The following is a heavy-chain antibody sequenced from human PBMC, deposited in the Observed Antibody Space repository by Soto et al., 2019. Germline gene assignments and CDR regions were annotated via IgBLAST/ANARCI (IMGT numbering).Heavy chain of an antibody. CDR2: INPDGRDE. CDR3: ARETWWRFDY. CDR1: GLPFSSHY. V-gene: IGHV3-7*04. D-gene: IGHD2-15*01. Sequence: EVQLVESGGGLVQPGGSLRLSCAASGLPFSSHYISWIRQAPGRGLEWVAKINPDGRDEQYADSVRGRFTVSRDNTKNLVFMQMKGLRVEDTALYYCARETWWRFDYWGQGNLVSVSS. J-gene: IGHJ4*02.